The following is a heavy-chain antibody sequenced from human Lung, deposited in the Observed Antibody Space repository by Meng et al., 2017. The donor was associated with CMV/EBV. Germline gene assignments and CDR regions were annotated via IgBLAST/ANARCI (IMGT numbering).Heavy chain of an antibody. CDR3: ARVAGGGNSPFDY. J-gene: IGHJ4*02. CDR2: INPSGGST. D-gene: IGHD4-23*01. V-gene: IGHV1-46*01. CDR1: GYTFTSYY. Sequence: ASVXVSXKASGYTFTSYYMHWVRQAPGQGLEWMGIINPSGGSTSYAQKFQGRVTMTRDTSTSTVYMELSSLRSEDTAVYYCARVAGGGNSPFDYRGQGTLVTVSS.